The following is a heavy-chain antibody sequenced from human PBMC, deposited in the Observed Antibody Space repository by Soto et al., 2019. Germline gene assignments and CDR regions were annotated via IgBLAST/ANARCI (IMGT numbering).Heavy chain of an antibody. CDR3: SKDVRPKTLDYLDY. J-gene: IGHJ4*02. Sequence: EVQLLESGGGLVQPGGSLRLSCAASGFTFSSYAMSWVRQAPGKGLAWVSAISGSGGSTYYADSVKGRFTSSRDNSKNILYLQMNSLRAEDTAVSYCSKDVRPKTLDYLDYWGQGPLVTVSS. CDR1: GFTFSSYA. V-gene: IGHV3-23*01. CDR2: ISGSGGST.